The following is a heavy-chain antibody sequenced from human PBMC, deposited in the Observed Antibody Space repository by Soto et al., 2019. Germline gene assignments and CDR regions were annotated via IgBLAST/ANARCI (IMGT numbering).Heavy chain of an antibody. V-gene: IGHV4-39*01. CDR1: GLSIIISTYY. J-gene: IGHJ6*02. CDR2: IYYSGTT. Sequence: SETLSHTSPFSGLSIIISTYYWGWIRKPPGKGLEWIGTIYYSGTTYYNPSLKSRVTISIDTSKNQFSLKLSPVTASDTAMYYCARIHSSGWYHYYYYGMDVWGQGTTVTV. D-gene: IGHD6-19*01. CDR3: ARIHSSGWYHYYYYGMDV.